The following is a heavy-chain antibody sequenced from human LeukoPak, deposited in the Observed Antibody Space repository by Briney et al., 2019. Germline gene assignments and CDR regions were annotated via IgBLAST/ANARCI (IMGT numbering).Heavy chain of an antibody. Sequence: ASVKVSFKTSGYTFTIYAINWVRQATGQGLEWMGWMNPDSANTGFAQKFQGRLTLTRNTSTRAAYMELSSLTSEDTAVYYCGRGGEMATINYWGQGTLVTVSS. CDR2: MNPDSANT. J-gene: IGHJ4*02. D-gene: IGHD5-24*01. CDR3: GRGGEMATINY. V-gene: IGHV1-8*01. CDR1: GYTFTIYA.